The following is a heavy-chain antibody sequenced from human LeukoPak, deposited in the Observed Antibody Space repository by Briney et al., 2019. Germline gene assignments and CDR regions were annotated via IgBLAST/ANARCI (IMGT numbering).Heavy chain of an antibody. D-gene: IGHD3-22*01. Sequence: PGGSLRHSCAASGFTFSSYSMNWVRQAPGKGLEWVSYISSSSSTIYYADSVKGRFTISRDNAKNSLYLQMNSLRDEDTAVYYCARKYYYDSSGYIYWGQGTLVTVSS. J-gene: IGHJ4*02. CDR3: ARKYYYDSSGYIY. CDR1: GFTFSSYS. V-gene: IGHV3-48*02. CDR2: ISSSSSTI.